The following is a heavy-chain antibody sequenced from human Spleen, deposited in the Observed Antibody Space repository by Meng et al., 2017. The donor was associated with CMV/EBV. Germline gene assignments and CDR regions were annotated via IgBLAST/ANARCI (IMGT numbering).Heavy chain of an antibody. CDR2: INHSGST. Sequence: SETLSLTCTVSGGSISSASSYYWGWIRQPPGKGLRWIGEINHSGSTNYNPSLKSRVTISVDTSKNQFSLTLSSVTAADTAVYYCARGRYCSGGSCYLFDYWGQGTLVTVSS. D-gene: IGHD2-15*01. V-gene: IGHV4-39*07. J-gene: IGHJ4*02. CDR3: ARGRYCSGGSCYLFDY. CDR1: GGSISSASSYY.